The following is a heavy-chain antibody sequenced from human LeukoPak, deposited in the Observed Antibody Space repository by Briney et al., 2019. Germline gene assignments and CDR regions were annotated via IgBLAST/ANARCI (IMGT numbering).Heavy chain of an antibody. CDR2: ISWDGGST. CDR1: GFTFSSYS. D-gene: IGHD3-10*01. V-gene: IGHV3-43*01. CDR3: AKDSSVLLWFGERGYFDY. J-gene: IGHJ4*02. Sequence: GGSLRLSCAASGFTFSSYSMNWVRQAPGKGLEWVSLISWDGGSTYFADSVKGRFTISRDNSKNSLYLQMNSLRTEDTALYYCAKDSSVLLWFGERGYFDYWGQGTLVTVSS.